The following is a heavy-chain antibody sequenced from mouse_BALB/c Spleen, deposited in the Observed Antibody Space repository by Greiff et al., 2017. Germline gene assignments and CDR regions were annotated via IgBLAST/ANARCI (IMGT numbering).Heavy chain of an antibody. CDR1: GYTFTSYT. Sequence: QVQLKESGAELARPGASVKMSCKASGYTFTSYTMHWVKQRPGQGLEWIGYINPSSGYTNYNQKFKDKATLTADKSSSTAYMQLSSLTSEDSAVYYCAREDYGSSYPFAYWGQGTLVTVSA. CDR3: AREDYGSSYPFAY. D-gene: IGHD1-1*01. V-gene: IGHV1-4*01. CDR2: INPSSGYT. J-gene: IGHJ3*01.